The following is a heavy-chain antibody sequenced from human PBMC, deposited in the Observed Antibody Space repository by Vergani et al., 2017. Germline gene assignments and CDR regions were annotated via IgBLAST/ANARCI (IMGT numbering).Heavy chain of an antibody. J-gene: IGHJ6*03. Sequence: QVQLQASGPGLVKPSQTLSLTCTVSGGSIRSGGYYWSWIRQHPGKGLEWIGYIYYSGSTYYNPSLKSRVTISVDTSKNQFSLKLSSVTAADTAVYYCARGKYSGSYSYYYYMDVWGKGTTVTVSS. D-gene: IGHD1-26*01. V-gene: IGHV4-31*03. CDR3: ARGKYSGSYSYYYYMDV. CDR1: GGSIRSGGYY. CDR2: IYYSGST.